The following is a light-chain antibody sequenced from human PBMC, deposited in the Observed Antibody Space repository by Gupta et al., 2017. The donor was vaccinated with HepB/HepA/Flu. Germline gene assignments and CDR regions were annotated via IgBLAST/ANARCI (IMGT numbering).Light chain of an antibody. CDR3: GTWDSSLSAAV. J-gene: IGLJ7*01. Sequence: QSVLTQPLSVSAAPGQKVTISCSRRSSNIGNNYVPWYQQLPGTAPKLLIYDNNERPSGIPDRFSGSKSGTSATLGITGLQAGDEADYYCGTWDSSLSAAVFGGGTQLTVL. CDR2: DNN. CDR1: SSNIGNNY. V-gene: IGLV1-51*01.